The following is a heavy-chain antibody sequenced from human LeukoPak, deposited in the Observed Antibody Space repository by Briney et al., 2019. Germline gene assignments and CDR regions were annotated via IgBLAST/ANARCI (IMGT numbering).Heavy chain of an antibody. Sequence: GESLKISCKGSGYSFTSYWIGWVRPMPGKGLEWMGIIYPGDSDTRYRPSFQGQVTISADKSISTAYLQWSSLKASDTAMYYCARPILGYSGYDYVYFDYWGQGTLVTVSS. CDR2: IYPGDSDT. J-gene: IGHJ4*02. D-gene: IGHD5-12*01. CDR1: GYSFTSYW. CDR3: ARPILGYSGYDYVYFDY. V-gene: IGHV5-51*01.